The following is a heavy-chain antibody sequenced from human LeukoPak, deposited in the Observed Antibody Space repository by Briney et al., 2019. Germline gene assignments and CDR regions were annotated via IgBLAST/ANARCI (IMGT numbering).Heavy chain of an antibody. V-gene: IGHV4-59*01. Sequence: GSLRLSCAASGFTFSSYGMHWIRQPPGKGLEWIGYIYYSGSTNYNPSLKSRVTISVDTSKNQFSLKLSSVTAADTAVYYCARVRYYYYGMDVWGQGTTVTVSS. CDR2: IYYSGST. CDR1: GFTFSSYG. CDR3: ARVRYYYYGMDV. J-gene: IGHJ6*02.